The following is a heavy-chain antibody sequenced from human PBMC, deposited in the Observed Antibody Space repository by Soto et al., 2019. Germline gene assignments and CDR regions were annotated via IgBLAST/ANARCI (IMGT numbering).Heavy chain of an antibody. CDR3: ARDQVRDYDYIWGSFLLPDR. J-gene: IGHJ5*02. Sequence: QVQLVQPGAEVKKPGASVKVSCQASGYTFSSYTMHWVRQAPGHNLEWIGWINGGNGNTKYSQKFQDRVTITRDTSASTAYMELNSMKSEDTAVYFCARDQVRDYDYIWGSFLLPDRWGQGTLITVSS. D-gene: IGHD3-16*01. CDR2: INGGNGNT. V-gene: IGHV1-3*01. CDR1: GYTFSSYT.